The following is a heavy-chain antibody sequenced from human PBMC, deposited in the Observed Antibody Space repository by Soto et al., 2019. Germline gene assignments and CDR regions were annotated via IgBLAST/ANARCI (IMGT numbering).Heavy chain of an antibody. D-gene: IGHD3-10*01. CDR1: GGSISSGGYY. J-gene: IGHJ5*02. CDR2: IYYSGST. Sequence: SETLSLTCTVSGGSISSGGYYWSWIRQHPWKGLEWIGYIYYSGSTYYNPSLKGRVTISVDTSKNQFSLKLSSVTAADTAVYYCARDQSADITMLFDPWGQGXLVTVYS. CDR3: ARDQSADITMLFDP. V-gene: IGHV4-31*03.